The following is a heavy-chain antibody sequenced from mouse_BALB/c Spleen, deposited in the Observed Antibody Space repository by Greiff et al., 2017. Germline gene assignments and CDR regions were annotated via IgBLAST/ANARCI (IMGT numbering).Heavy chain of an antibody. CDR1: GYSFTGYF. CDR3: GRWVTAYYYAMDY. D-gene: IGHD2-2*01. J-gene: IGHJ4*01. Sequence: EVKLQESGPELVKPGASVKISCKASGYSFTGYFMNWVKQSHGKSLEWIGRINPYNGDTFYNQKFKGKATLTVDKSSSTAHMELLSLTSEDSAVYYCGRWVTAYYYAMDYWGQGTSVTVSS. V-gene: IGHV1-37*01. CDR2: INPYNGDT.